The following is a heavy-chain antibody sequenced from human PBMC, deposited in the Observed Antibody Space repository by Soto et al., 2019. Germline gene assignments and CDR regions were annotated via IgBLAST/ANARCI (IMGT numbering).Heavy chain of an antibody. D-gene: IGHD3-3*01. CDR3: ARDAHDFWSGYLSWFDP. V-gene: IGHV1-18*04. Sequence: PRASVKVSCKASGYTFTSYGISWVRQAPGQGLEWMGWISAYNGNTNYAQKLQGRVTMTTDTSTSTAYMELRSLRSDDTAVYYCARDAHDFWSGYLSWFDPWGQGTLVTVSS. CDR1: GYTFTSYG. CDR2: ISAYNGNT. J-gene: IGHJ5*02.